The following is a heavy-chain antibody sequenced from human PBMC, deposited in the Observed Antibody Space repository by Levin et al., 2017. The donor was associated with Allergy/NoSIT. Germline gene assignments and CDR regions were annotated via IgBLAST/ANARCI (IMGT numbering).Heavy chain of an antibody. CDR3: VREIAEEGT. V-gene: IGHV3-30-3*01. CDR2: ISDDGSSE. D-gene: IGHD1-1*01. CDR1: GFTFSNYA. J-gene: IGHJ1*01. Sequence: GESLKISCAASGFTFSNYAMHWVRQAPGKGLEWVGVISDDGSSEFYIDSVKGRFTISRDNSKNRLYLQMDSLRAEDTALYYGVREIAEEGTWGQGTLVIVSS.